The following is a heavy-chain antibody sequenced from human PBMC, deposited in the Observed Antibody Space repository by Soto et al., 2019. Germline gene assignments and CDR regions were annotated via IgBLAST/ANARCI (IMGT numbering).Heavy chain of an antibody. CDR3: ARVSSQGNYFDY. CDR2: INPNSGNT. Sequence: GASVKVSCKASGYTFTGYYMHWVRQAPGQGLEWMGWINPNSGNTNYAQNLQGRVTMTTDTSTTTAYMELRSLRSDDTAVYYCARVSSQGNYFDYWGQGTLVTVSS. CDR1: GYTFTGYY. J-gene: IGHJ4*02. V-gene: IGHV1-18*04.